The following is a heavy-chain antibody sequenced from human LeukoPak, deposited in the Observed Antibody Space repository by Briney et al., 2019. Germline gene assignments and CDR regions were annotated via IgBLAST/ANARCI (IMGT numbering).Heavy chain of an antibody. CDR1: GYSFTSYW. CDR2: IYPGDSDT. D-gene: IGHD3-3*01. Sequence: GESLKISCKGSGYSFTSYWIGWVRQMPGKGLEWMGIIYPGDSDTRYSPPFQGQVTISADKSISTAYLQWSSLKASDTAMYYCARHHTIFGVVNQYYYYYYMDVWGKGTTVTVSS. J-gene: IGHJ6*03. CDR3: ARHHTIFGVVNQYYYYYYMDV. V-gene: IGHV5-51*01.